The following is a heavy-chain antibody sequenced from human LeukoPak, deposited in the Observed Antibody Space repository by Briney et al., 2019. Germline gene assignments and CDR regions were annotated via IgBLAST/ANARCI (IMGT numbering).Heavy chain of an antibody. CDR3: ARVGGSNYYYYGMDV. D-gene: IGHD3-10*01. CDR1: GLTVRSNY. J-gene: IGHJ6*02. CDR2: IYSGGST. Sequence: GGSLRLSCAASGLTVRSNYMSWVRQAPGKGLEWVSVIYSGGSTDYADSVKGRFIISRDNSKNTVYLQMNSLRAEDTAVYYCARVGGSNYYYYGMDVWGQGTTVTVSS. V-gene: IGHV3-53*01.